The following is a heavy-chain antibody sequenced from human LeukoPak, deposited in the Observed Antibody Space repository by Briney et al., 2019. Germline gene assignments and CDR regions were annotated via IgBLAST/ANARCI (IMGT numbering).Heavy chain of an antibody. CDR2: IKRKTDGGTT. J-gene: IGHJ4*02. CDR1: GFAFSYAW. Sequence: GGSLRLSCAASGFAFSYAWMSWVRQAPRMGLEWVGRIKRKTDGGTTDYAAPVKGRFTVSRDDSKNTLYLQMNSLKTEDTAVYYCTTDFWAVAWYWGQGTLVTVSS. D-gene: IGHD6-19*01. V-gene: IGHV3-15*01. CDR3: TTDFWAVAWY.